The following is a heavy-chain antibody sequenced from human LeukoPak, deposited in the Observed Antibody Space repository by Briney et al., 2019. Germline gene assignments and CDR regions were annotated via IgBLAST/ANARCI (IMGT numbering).Heavy chain of an antibody. CDR1: GYTFTGYY. CDR2: INPNSGGT. V-gene: IGHV1-2*02. D-gene: IGHD3-10*01. J-gene: IGHJ5*02. Sequence: ASVKVSCKASGYTFTGYYMHWVRQAPGQGREWMGWINPNSGGTNYAQKFQGRVTMTRDASISTAYMELSRLRSDDTAVYYCARGYYGSGSYSDWFDPWGQGTLVTVSS. CDR3: ARGYYGSGSYSDWFDP.